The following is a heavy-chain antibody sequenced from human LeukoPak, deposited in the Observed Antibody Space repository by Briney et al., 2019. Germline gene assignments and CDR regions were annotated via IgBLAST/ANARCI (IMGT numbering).Heavy chain of an antibody. V-gene: IGHV2-70*20. CDR1: GFSLSTSGMC. CDR3: ASGWVHGYNYEDGVGFHAFDI. D-gene: IGHD5-24*01. Sequence: ESGPTLVNPTQTLTLTCTFSGFSLSTSGMCVSWVRQPPGKALEWLALIDWDDDKYYSTSLKTRLTISKDTSENQVVLTMTNMDPVDTATYYCASGWVHGYNYEDGVGFHAFDIWGQGTMVTVSS. J-gene: IGHJ3*02. CDR2: IDWDDDK.